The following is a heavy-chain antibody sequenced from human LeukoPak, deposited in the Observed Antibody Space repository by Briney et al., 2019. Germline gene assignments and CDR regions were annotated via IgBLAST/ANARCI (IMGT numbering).Heavy chain of an antibody. V-gene: IGHV4-59*01. Sequence: SETLSLTCTVSGGSISSYYWSWIRQTPGKGLEWVGYIYYSGSTSYNPYLKSRVTISVDTSKNQFFLKLTSVTAADTAVYYCARGYSSGWYAFDIWGQGTMVTVSS. CDR3: ARGYSSGWYAFDI. J-gene: IGHJ3*02. CDR2: IYYSGST. D-gene: IGHD6-19*01. CDR1: GGSISSYY.